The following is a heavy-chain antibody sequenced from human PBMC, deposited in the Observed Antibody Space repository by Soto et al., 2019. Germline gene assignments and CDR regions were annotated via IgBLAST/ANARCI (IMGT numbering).Heavy chain of an antibody. Sequence: QITLKESGPTLVKPTQTLTLTCSLAGFSLTTSGVGVAWIRQPPGKSLEWLALIFWNDDENYNPSLRGRVTITKDTSRNQVVLTMANMDPVDTATYYCARRMTTVTNYFAPWGQGTLVTVSS. CDR3: ARRMTTVTNYFAP. CDR2: IFWNDDE. J-gene: IGHJ5*02. CDR1: GFSLTTSGVG. D-gene: IGHD4-17*01. V-gene: IGHV2-5*01.